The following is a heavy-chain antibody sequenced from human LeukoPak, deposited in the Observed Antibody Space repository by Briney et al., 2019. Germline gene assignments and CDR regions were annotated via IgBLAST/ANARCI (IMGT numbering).Heavy chain of an antibody. J-gene: IGHJ4*02. Sequence: SVKVSCKASGGTFSSYAISWMRQAPGQGLEWMGGIIPIFGTANYAQKFQGRVTITADESTSTAYMELSSLRSENTAVYYCARDDYYDSSGGFYYWGQGTLVTVSS. CDR2: IIPIFGTA. D-gene: IGHD3-22*01. CDR3: ARDDYYDSSGGFYY. V-gene: IGHV1-69*13. CDR1: GGTFSSYA.